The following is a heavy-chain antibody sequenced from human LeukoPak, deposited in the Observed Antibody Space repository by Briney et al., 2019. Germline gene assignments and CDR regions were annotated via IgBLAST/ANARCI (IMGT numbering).Heavy chain of an antibody. Sequence: ASVKVSFKASGYTFTGYYMHWVRQAPGQGLEWMGWINPNSGGTNYAQKFQGRVTMTRDTSISTAYMELSRLRSDDTAVYYCARSEWELPASFDYWGQGTLVTVSS. J-gene: IGHJ4*02. V-gene: IGHV1-2*02. CDR3: ARSEWELPASFDY. CDR1: GYTFTGYY. CDR2: INPNSGGT. D-gene: IGHD1-26*01.